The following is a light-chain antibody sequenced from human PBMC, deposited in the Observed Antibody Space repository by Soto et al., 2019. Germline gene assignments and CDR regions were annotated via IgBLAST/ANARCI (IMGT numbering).Light chain of an antibody. V-gene: IGLV1-47*01. CDR1: SSSIGSNY. CDR3: AAWDDNLRGYWV. Sequence: QSVLTQPPSASGTPGQRVTISCSESSSSIGSNYIYWYQQLPGTAPKLLIYRDSQRPSGVPDRFSGSKSGTSASLAISGLRSEDEADYFCAAWDDNLRGYWVFGGGTKLTVL. J-gene: IGLJ2*01. CDR2: RDS.